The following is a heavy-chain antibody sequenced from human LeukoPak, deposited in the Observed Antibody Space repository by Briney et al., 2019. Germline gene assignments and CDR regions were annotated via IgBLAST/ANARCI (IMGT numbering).Heavy chain of an antibody. D-gene: IGHD2-2*01. CDR3: ARRYCSSTSCRGEAFDP. J-gene: IGHJ5*02. Sequence: SETLSLTCTVSGGSISSSSYYWGWIRQPPGKGLEWIGSIYYSGSTYYNPSLKSRVTISVDTSKNQFSLKLSSVTAADTAVYYCARRYCSSTSCRGEAFDPWGQGTLVTVSS. V-gene: IGHV4-39*07. CDR1: GGSISSSSYY. CDR2: IYYSGST.